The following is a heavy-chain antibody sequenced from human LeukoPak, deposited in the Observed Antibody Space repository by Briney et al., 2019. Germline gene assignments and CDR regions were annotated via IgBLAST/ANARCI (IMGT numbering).Heavy chain of an antibody. CDR1: GFTFSSYW. D-gene: IGHD3/OR15-3a*01. V-gene: IGHV3-7*03. CDR3: ARAGGWTTTRWSTTPALEY. Sequence: PGGSLRLSCAASGFTFSSYWMTWVRQAPGKGLEWVASINQDGSETYYVDSVKGRFTISRDNAKDSLSLHMNSLRGEDTAVYYWARAGGWTTTRWSTTPALEYWGQGTLVTVSS. J-gene: IGHJ4*02. CDR2: INQDGSET.